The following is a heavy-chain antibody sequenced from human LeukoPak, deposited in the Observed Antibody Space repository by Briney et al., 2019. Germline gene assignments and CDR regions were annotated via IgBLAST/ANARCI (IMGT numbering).Heavy chain of an antibody. CDR2: IKQDGSEK. V-gene: IGHV3-7*01. CDR3: ARDAGYSSGWYGRKMYYFDY. Sequence: PGGSLRLSCAASGFTFSDYCMSWVRQAPGKGLEWVANIKQDGSEKYYVDSVKGRFTISRDNAKNSLYLQMNSLRAEDTAVYYCARDAGYSSGWYGRKMYYFDYWGQGTLVTVSS. J-gene: IGHJ4*02. D-gene: IGHD6-19*01. CDR1: GFTFSDYC.